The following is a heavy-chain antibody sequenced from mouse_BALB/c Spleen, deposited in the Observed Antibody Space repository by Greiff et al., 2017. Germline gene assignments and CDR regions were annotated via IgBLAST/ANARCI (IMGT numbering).Heavy chain of an antibody. CDR2: INSNGGST. J-gene: IGHJ3*01. V-gene: IGHV5-6-2*01. CDR1: GFTFSSYY. CDR3: ARHEADGYPFAY. Sequence: DVKLVESGGGLVKLGGSLKLSCAASGFTFSSYYMSWVRQTPEKRLELVAAINSNGGSTYYPDTVKGRFTISRDNAKNTLYLQMSSLKSEDTALYYCARHEADGYPFAYWGQGTLVTVSA. D-gene: IGHD2-3*01.